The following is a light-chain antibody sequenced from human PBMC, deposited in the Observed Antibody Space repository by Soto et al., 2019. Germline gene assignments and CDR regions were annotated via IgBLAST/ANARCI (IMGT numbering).Light chain of an antibody. CDR1: QSVSSSY. CDR3: QLYA. J-gene: IGKJ2*01. V-gene: IGKV3-20*01. CDR2: GAS. Sequence: EIVLTQSPGTLSLSPGERATLSCRASQSVSSSYLAWYQQIPGQAPRLLIYGASSRATGIPDRFSGSGSGTDFTLTISRLEPEDFAVYYCQLYAFGQGTKLEIK.